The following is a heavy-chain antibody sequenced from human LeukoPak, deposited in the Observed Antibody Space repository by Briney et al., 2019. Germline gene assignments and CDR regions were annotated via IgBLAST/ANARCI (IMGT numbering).Heavy chain of an antibody. J-gene: IGHJ4*02. Sequence: GASVKVSCKASGYTFTGYSMHWVRQAPGQGLEWMGGIIPIFGTANYAQKFQGRVTITADESTSTAYMELSSLRSDDTAVYYCATEKEYSSSWFDYWGQGTLVTVSS. CDR1: GYTFTGYS. V-gene: IGHV1-69*13. CDR3: ATEKEYSSSWFDY. CDR2: IIPIFGTA. D-gene: IGHD6-13*01.